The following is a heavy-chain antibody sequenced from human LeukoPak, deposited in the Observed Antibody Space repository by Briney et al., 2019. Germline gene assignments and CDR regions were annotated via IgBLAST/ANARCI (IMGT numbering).Heavy chain of an antibody. D-gene: IGHD2-15*01. CDR3: ARSYCSGGSCYVYYYYGMDV. CDR1: GYTFTGYY. CDR2: INPNSGGT. J-gene: IGHJ6*02. V-gene: IGHV1-2*02. Sequence: ASVKVSCKASGYTFTGYYMHWVRQAPGQGLEWMRWINPNSGGTNYAQKFQGRVTMTRDTSISTAYMELSRLRSDDTAVYYCARSYCSGGSCYVYYYYGMDVWGQGTTVTVSS.